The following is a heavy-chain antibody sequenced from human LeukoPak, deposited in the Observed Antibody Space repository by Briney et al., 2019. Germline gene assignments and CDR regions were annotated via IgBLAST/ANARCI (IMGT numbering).Heavy chain of an antibody. CDR2: IYYSGST. D-gene: IGHD3-10*01. CDR1: GGSISSSSYY. V-gene: IGHV4-39*07. Sequence: KASETLSLTCTVSGGSISSSSYYWGWIRQPPGKGLEWIGSIYYSGSTYYNPSLKSRVTISVDTSKNQFSLKLSSVTAADTAVYYCARVWVKLWFGEYMGGLDYWGQGTLVTVSS. CDR3: ARVWVKLWFGEYMGGLDY. J-gene: IGHJ4*02.